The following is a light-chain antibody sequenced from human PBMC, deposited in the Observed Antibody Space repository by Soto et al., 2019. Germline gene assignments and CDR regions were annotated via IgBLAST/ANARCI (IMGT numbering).Light chain of an antibody. Sequence: EIVLTQSPGTLYLSPGERATLSCRASQSVSSSYLAWYQQKPGQDPRLLLYGASSRATGIPDRFSGSGSGTDFALTISRLEPEDVAVYYCQLYGSSTLLTCGGLTKVEI. CDR3: QLYGSSTLLT. CDR2: GAS. J-gene: IGKJ4*01. V-gene: IGKV3-20*01. CDR1: QSVSSSY.